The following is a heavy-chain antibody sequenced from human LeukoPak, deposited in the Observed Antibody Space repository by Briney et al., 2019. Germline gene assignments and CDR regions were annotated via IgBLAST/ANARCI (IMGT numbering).Heavy chain of an antibody. J-gene: IGHJ4*01. D-gene: IGHD6-13*01. V-gene: IGHV3-74*01. CDR2: INGHGNTT. Sequence: GGSLRLSCAASGFTLSNYWMHWVRQVSGKGLVWVSSINGHGNTTKYADSVRGRFTISRDNAKSTLFLQMYSLRADDTAVYFCSRGREYISNWNPFDFWGHGTLVTVSS. CDR3: SRGREYISNWNPFDF. CDR1: GFTLSNYW.